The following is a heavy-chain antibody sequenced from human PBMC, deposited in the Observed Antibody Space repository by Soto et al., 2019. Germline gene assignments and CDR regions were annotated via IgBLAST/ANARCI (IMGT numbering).Heavy chain of an antibody. CDR2: ISYDGSNK. J-gene: IGHJ6*02. Sequence: QVQLVESGGGVVQPGRSLRLSCAASGFTFSSYGMHWVRQAPGKGLEWVAVISYDGSNKYYADSVKGRFTISRDNSKNTLYLQMNSLRAEDTAVYYCAKTDRVAAGEYYYYYGMDVWGQGTTVTVSS. CDR1: GFTFSSYG. D-gene: IGHD3-10*01. CDR3: AKTDRVAAGEYYYYYGMDV. V-gene: IGHV3-30*18.